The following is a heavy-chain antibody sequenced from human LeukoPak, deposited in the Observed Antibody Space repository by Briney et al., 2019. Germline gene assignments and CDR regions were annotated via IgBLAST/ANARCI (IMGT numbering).Heavy chain of an antibody. J-gene: IGHJ3*02. D-gene: IGHD2-2*01. CDR3: AREFCSSTSCYDPGAFDI. CDR1: GGTFISYA. Sequence: AVKVSCKASGGTFISYAISWVRQAPGQGLEWMGRIIPILGIANYAQKFQGRVSITADNFTSTAYMELSSLRSEDPAVYCCAREFCSSTSCYDPGAFDIWGQGTMVTVPS. CDR2: IIPILGIA. V-gene: IGHV1-69*04.